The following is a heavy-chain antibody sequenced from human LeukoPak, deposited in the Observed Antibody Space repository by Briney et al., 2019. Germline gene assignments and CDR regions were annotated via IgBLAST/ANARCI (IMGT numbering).Heavy chain of an antibody. CDR3: ARHRGRGGLLETNFDY. CDR2: IYYSGST. V-gene: IGHV4-39*07. CDR1: GGSISSSSYY. J-gene: IGHJ4*02. D-gene: IGHD3-22*01. Sequence: PSETLSLTCTVSGGSISSSSYYWGWIRQPPGKGLEWIGSIYYSGSTYYNPSLKSRVTISVDTSKNQFSLKLSSVTAADTAVYYCARHRGRGGLLETNFDYWGQGILVTVSS.